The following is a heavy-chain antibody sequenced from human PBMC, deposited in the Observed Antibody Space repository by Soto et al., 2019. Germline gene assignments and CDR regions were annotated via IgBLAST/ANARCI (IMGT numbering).Heavy chain of an antibody. CDR3: GRGVDT. CDR1: GGSISSSPNS. D-gene: IGHD3-16*01. V-gene: IGHV4-39*01. Sequence: TLSLTCSVSGGSISSSPNSWGWIRQPPGKGLEWIGSIYNSGSTYYNPSLRSRLTISVDTPENQFSLKLSSATAADTAVYYCGRGVDTWGQGILVTVSS. J-gene: IGHJ5*02. CDR2: IYNSGST.